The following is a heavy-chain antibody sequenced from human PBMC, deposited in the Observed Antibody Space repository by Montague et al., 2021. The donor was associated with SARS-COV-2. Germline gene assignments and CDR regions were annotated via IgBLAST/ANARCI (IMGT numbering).Heavy chain of an antibody. CDR3: ATDITPEPDTNSAHPS. D-gene: IGHD4-23*01. Sequence: SLRLSCAASGFRFGSYGMHLVRQAPGKGLECVSGLSYNSARFGYXXSLKDRFTIFRDNAKKSLYLQMDSLRPAETALYYCATDITPEPDTNSAHPSWGQGTPVTVSS. CDR1: GFRFGSYG. J-gene: IGHJ5*02. CDR2: LSYNSARF. V-gene: IGHV3-9*01.